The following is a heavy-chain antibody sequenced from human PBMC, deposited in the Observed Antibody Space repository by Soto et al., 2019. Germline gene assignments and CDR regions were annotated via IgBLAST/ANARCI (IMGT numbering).Heavy chain of an antibody. CDR1: GFTFGDYA. CDR3: TRDPPQYYDILTGPDAFDI. Sequence: PGGSLILSCTASGFTFGDYAMSWFRQAPGKGLEWVGFIRSKAYGGTTEYAASVKGRFTISRDDSKSIAYLQMNSLKTEDTAVYYCTRDPPQYYDILTGPDAFDIWGQGTMVTVSS. J-gene: IGHJ3*02. V-gene: IGHV3-49*03. CDR2: IRSKAYGGTT. D-gene: IGHD3-9*01.